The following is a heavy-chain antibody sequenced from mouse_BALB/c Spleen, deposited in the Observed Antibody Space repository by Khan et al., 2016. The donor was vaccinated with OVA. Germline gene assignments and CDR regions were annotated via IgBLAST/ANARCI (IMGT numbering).Heavy chain of an antibody. J-gene: IGHJ2*01. CDR1: GYTFLNYW. CDR2: INPSTVYT. D-gene: IGHD1-1*01. V-gene: IGHV1-7*01. Sequence: VKLMESGAELAKPGASVKMSCKASGYTFLNYWILWVKQRPGQGLEWIGYINPSTVYTEYNQNFKDKATLTADKSSSPAYMQLRSLTSEDSAVYDCARRGLRWDFDYWGQGTTLTVSS. CDR3: ARRGLRWDFDY.